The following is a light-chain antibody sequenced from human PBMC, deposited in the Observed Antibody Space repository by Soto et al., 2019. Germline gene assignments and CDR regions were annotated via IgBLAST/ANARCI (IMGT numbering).Light chain of an antibody. J-gene: IGKJ1*01. V-gene: IGKV4-1*01. CDR1: QSVLYSSNNKNY. CDR2: WAS. CDR3: QQYYSTPWT. Sequence: DIVMTKSPDSLAVSLGERATINCKSSQSVLYSSNNKNYLAWYQQKQGQPPKLLIYWASTRESGVPDRFSGSGSGTDFTLTISSLQAEDVAVYYCQQYYSTPWTFGQGTKVEIK.